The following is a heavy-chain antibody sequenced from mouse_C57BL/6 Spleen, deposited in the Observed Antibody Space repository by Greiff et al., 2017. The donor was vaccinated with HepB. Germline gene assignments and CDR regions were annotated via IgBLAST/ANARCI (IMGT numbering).Heavy chain of an antibody. D-gene: IGHD1-1*01. CDR1: GYAFSSSW. CDR3: ASNYGSSYWYFEV. CDR2: IYPGDGDT. Sequence: VQLVESGPELVKPGASVKISCKASGYAFSSSWMNWVKLRPGKGLEWIGRIYPGDGDTNYNGKFKGKATLTADKSSSTAYMQLSSLTSEDSAVYFCASNYGSSYWYFEVWGTGTTVTVSS. V-gene: IGHV1-82*01. J-gene: IGHJ1*03.